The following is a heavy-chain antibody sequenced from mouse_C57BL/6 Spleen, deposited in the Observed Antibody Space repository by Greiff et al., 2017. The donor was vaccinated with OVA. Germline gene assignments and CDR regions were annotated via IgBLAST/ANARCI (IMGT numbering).Heavy chain of an antibody. CDR2: IWGDRST. CDR3: AKIYYGNYEWYFDV. CDR1: GYSFTSYG. J-gene: IGHJ1*03. Sequence: QVQLKQSGPGLVAPSQSLSITCTVSGYSFTSYGVSWVRQPPGRGLEWLGVIWGDRSTNTPSAHITRLIISKANSKSHVYLKLSSLQADDTAAYYCAKIYYGNYEWYFDVWGTGTTVTVSS. V-gene: IGHV2-3*01. D-gene: IGHD2-1*01.